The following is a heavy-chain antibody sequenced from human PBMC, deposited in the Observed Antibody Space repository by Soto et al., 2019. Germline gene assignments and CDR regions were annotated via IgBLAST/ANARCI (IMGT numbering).Heavy chain of an antibody. CDR2: IKQDGSEK. CDR3: ARGEAIGDDP. D-gene: IGHD3-10*01. CDR1: GLTFSSYW. Sequence: EVHLVESGGGLAQPGGSLRLSCAASGLTFSSYWMTWVRQAPGKGLEWVANIKQDGSEKYYVDSVNGRFTISRDNAKNSLYLQMNNLRVEDTAVYYCARGEAIGDDPWGHGTLVTVSS. V-gene: IGHV3-7*01. J-gene: IGHJ5*02.